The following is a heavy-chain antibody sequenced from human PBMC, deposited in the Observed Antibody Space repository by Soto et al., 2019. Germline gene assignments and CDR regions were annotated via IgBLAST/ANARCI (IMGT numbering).Heavy chain of an antibody. J-gene: IGHJ4*02. CDR2: IYYTGRT. CDR3: ASGGEGSIAVAG. CDR1: GGSISGSSYY. V-gene: IGHV4-39*01. D-gene: IGHD6-19*01. Sequence: SETLSLTCTVSGGSISGSSYYWGWIRQPPGKGLEWIGAIYYTGRTYYKPSLKSRVTISVDTSKNQFSLKLSSVSAADTAVYYCASGGEGSIAVAGWGQGTLVTVSS.